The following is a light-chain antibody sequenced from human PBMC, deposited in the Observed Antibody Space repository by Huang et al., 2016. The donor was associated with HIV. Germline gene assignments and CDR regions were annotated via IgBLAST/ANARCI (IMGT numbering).Light chain of an antibody. Sequence: DIQMTQSPSSLSASVGDRVTITCRASQSINTYLNWFQQKHGKAPKVLISAASTVQSGVPSRFSGGGSGTHFTLTITSLQPEDFATYYCQQTYTGVTFGQGTKVEIK. CDR1: QSINTY. CDR2: AAS. CDR3: QQTYTGVT. J-gene: IGKJ1*01. V-gene: IGKV1-39*01.